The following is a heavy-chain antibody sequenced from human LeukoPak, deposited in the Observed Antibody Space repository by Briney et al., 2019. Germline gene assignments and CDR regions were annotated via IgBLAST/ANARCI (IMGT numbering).Heavy chain of an antibody. J-gene: IGHJ4*02. CDR2: INSDGSTT. CDR3: ARNQGSDLDY. D-gene: IGHD1-14*01. Sequence: GGSLRLSCAASGFTFSSYWMHWVRQAPGKGLVWVSRINSDGSTTTYADSVKGRFTIPRDNAKNTLYLQMNSLRAEDTAVYYCARNQGSDLDYWGQGTLVTVSS. V-gene: IGHV3-74*01. CDR1: GFTFSSYW.